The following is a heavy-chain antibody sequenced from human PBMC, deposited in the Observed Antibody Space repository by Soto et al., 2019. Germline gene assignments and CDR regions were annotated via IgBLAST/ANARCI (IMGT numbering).Heavy chain of an antibody. Sequence: PGGSLRLSCAATGFTFRNTWMTWVRQAPGKGLEWLANIKTDGSQTNYVESVKGRFIISRDNSRNLLYLQMSSLRDEDTAVYYCTTDGGYDTSDYWGQGTLVTVSS. CDR2: IKTDGSQT. D-gene: IGHD5-12*01. J-gene: IGHJ4*02. CDR1: GFTFRNTW. V-gene: IGHV3-7*03. CDR3: TTDGGYDTSDY.